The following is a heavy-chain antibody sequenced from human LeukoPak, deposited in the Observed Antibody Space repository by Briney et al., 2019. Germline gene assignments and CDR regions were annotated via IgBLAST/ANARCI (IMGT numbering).Heavy chain of an antibody. CDR1: GYTFTSYD. V-gene: IGHV1-8*01. J-gene: IGHJ4*02. CDR3: AARGRNYYDSSGLSDY. Sequence: ASVKVSCKASGYTFTSYDINWVRQATGQGLEWMGWMNPNSGNTGYAQKFQGRVTMTRDMSTSTVYMELSSLRSEDTAVYYCAARGRNYYDSSGLSDYWGQGTLVTVSS. D-gene: IGHD3-22*01. CDR2: MNPNSGNT.